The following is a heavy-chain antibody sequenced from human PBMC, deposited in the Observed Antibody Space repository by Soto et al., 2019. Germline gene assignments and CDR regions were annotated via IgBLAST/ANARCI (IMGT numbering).Heavy chain of an antibody. CDR1: GGSISRTGYY. CDR3: ASRHPRGYCSGGSCPDAFDI. Sequence: QLQLQESGPGLVKPSETLSLTCIVSGGSISRTGYYWGWIRQPPGKGLEWIGTFYYSGSTYYNPSLKSRVAISVDTAKNQFSLKLSSVTAADTAVYYCASRHPRGYCSGGSCPDAFDIWGQWTMVTVSS. J-gene: IGHJ3*02. V-gene: IGHV4-39*01. D-gene: IGHD2-15*01. CDR2: FYYSGST.